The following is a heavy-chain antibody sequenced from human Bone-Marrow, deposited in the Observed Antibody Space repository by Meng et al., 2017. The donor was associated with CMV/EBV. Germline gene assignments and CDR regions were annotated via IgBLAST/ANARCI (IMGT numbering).Heavy chain of an antibody. D-gene: IGHD3-22*01. CDR3: ARHIREYYYDSKGSYFDY. Sequence: SETLSLTCTVSGGSISSYYWSWIRQPPGKGLEWIGSIYYSGSTYYNPSLKSRVTISVDTSKNQFSLKLSSVTAADTAVYYCARHIREYYYDSKGSYFDYWGQGTLVTVSS. CDR1: GGSISSYY. V-gene: IGHV4-39*01. CDR2: IYYSGST. J-gene: IGHJ4*02.